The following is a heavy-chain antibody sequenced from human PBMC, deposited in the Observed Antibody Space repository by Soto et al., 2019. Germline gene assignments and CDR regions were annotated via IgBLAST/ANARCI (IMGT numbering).Heavy chain of an antibody. CDR1: GDSVSSNSAA. J-gene: IGHJ3*02. CDR3: ARGSPAAGTENDAFDI. CDR2: TYYRSKWYN. Sequence: SQTLSLTCAISGDSVSSNSAAWNWIRQSPSRGLEWLGRTYYRSKWYNDYAVSVKSRITINPDTSKNQFSLQLNSVTPEDTAVYYCARGSPAAGTENDAFDIWGKGTMVTVSS. V-gene: IGHV6-1*01. D-gene: IGHD6-13*01.